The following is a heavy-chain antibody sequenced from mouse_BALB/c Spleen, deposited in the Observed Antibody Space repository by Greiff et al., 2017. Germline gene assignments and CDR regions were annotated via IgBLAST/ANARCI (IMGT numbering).Heavy chain of an antibody. Sequence: EVQLVESGGDLVKPGGSLKLSCAASGFTFSSYGMSWVRQTPDKRLEWVATISSGGSYTYYPDSVKGRFTISRDNAKNTLYLQMSSLKSEDTAMYYCASGGLRGYWYFDVWGAGTTVTVSS. J-gene: IGHJ1*01. CDR1: GFTFSSYG. V-gene: IGHV5-6*01. CDR2: ISSGGSYT. D-gene: IGHD2-2*01. CDR3: ASGGLRGYWYFDV.